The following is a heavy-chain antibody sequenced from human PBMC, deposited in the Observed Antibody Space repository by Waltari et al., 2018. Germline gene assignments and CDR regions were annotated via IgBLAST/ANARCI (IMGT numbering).Heavy chain of an antibody. V-gene: IGHV4-39*07. D-gene: IGHD3-16*01. CDR2: IYYSGST. CDR3: ARVSWDYYYYMDV. CDR1: GGSIRSSSYY. J-gene: IGHJ6*03. Sequence: QLQLQESGPGLVKPSETLSLTCTVSGGSIRSSSYYWGWIRQPPGKGLEWIGSIYYSGSTYYNPSLKSRVTISVDTSKNQFSLKLSSVTAADTAVYYCARVSWDYYYYMDVWGKGTTVTISS.